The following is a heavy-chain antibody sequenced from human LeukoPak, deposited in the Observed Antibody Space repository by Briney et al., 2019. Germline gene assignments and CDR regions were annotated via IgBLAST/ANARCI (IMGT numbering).Heavy chain of an antibody. J-gene: IGHJ4*02. CDR2: IYYSGST. V-gene: IGHV4-31*08. CDR1: GGSFSSGGYY. D-gene: IGHD6-13*01. CDR3: ALIAAAGNFDY. Sequence: SETLSLTCTVSGGSFSSGGYYWSWIRQHPGKGLEWIGYIYYSGSTYYNPSLKSRVTISVDTSKNQFSLKLSSVTAADTAVYYCALIAAAGNFDYWGQGTLVTVSS.